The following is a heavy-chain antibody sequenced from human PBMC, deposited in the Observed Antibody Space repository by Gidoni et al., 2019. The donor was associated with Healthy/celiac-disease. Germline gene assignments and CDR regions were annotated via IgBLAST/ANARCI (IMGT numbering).Heavy chain of an antibody. V-gene: IGHV3-48*01. D-gene: IGHD6-13*01. J-gene: IGHJ3*02. CDR1: GFTFSSSS. Sequence: EVQLVESGGGLVQPGGSLRRSCAASGFTFSSSSMNWVRQAPGKGLEWVSYISSSSSTIYYADSVKGRFTISRDNAKNSLYLQMNSLRAEDTAVYYCARDREYSSSWFDAFDIWGQGTMVTVSS. CDR2: ISSSSSTI. CDR3: ARDREYSSSWFDAFDI.